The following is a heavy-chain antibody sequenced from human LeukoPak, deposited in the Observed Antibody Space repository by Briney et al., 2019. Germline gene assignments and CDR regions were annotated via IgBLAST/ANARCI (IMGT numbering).Heavy chain of an antibody. CDR3: ARDPYSGGYSSYYYYYMDV. J-gene: IGHJ6*03. Sequence: GGSLRLSCAASGFTFDDYGLSWVRQVPGKGLEWVSGLNWNGASTGYADSVKGRFTISRDNAKNSLYLQMNSLRAEDTAVYYCARDPYSGGYSSYYYYYMDVWGKGTTVTVSS. D-gene: IGHD1-26*01. CDR1: GFTFDDYG. V-gene: IGHV3-20*04. CDR2: LNWNGAST.